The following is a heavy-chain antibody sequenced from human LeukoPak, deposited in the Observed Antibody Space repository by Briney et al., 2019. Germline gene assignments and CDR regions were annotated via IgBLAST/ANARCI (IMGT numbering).Heavy chain of an antibody. D-gene: IGHD1-26*01. J-gene: IGHJ4*02. CDR1: GYTFTGYY. CDR2: INPNSGGT. CDR3: ARDLGSGSYSPDY. V-gene: IGHV1-2*02. Sequence: APVKVSCKASGYTFTGYYMHWVRQAPGQGLEWMGWINPNSGGTNYAQKFQGRVTMTRDTSISTAYMELSRLRSDDTAVYYCARDLGSGSYSPDYWGQGTLVTVSS.